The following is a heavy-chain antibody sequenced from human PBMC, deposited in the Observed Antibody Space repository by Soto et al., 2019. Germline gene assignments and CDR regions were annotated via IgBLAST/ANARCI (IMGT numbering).Heavy chain of an antibody. CDR2: INAGNGNT. D-gene: IGHD2-15*01. J-gene: IGHJ6*02. Sequence: GASVKVSCKASGYTFTSYAMHWVRQAPGQRLEWMGWINAGNGNTKYSQKFQGRVTITRDTSASTAYMELSSLRSEDTAVYYCATSAGTALGFYYYGMDVWGQGTTVTVSS. CDR1: GYTFTSYA. CDR3: ATSAGTALGFYYYGMDV. V-gene: IGHV1-3*01.